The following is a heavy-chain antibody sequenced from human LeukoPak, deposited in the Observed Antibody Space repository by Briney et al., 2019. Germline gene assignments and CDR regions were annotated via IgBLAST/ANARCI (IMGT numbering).Heavy chain of an antibody. D-gene: IGHD2-8*01. V-gene: IGHV4-39*01. CDR1: GGSISSSSYY. CDR3: ARLYVGAFDI. J-gene: IGHJ3*02. Sequence: SETLSLTCTVSGGSISSSSYYWGWIRQPPGKGLEWIGSIYYSGSTYYNPSLKSRVTISVDTSKNQFSLKLSSVTAADTAVYYCARLYVGAFDIWGQGTMVTVSS. CDR2: IYYSGST.